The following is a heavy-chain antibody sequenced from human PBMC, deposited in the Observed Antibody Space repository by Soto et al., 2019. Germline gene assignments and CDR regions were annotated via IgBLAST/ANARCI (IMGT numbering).Heavy chain of an antibody. CDR2: VSYDERNI. J-gene: IGHJ4*02. CDR1: GFTFSTSD. CDR3: AKLIDKSLDDY. D-gene: IGHD2-21*01. V-gene: IGHV3-30*18. Sequence: GGSLRLSCVASGFTFSTSDMHWVRQAPGQGLEWVAVVSYDERNIYYADSVKGRFSVSRDNSKNTLFLHMNSLRAEDTAVYFCAKLIDKSLDDYWGQGALVTVSS.